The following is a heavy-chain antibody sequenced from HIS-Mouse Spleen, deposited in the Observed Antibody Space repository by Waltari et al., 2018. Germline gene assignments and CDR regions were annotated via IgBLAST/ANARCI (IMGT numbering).Heavy chain of an antibody. D-gene: IGHD2-21*02. Sequence: QLQLQESGPGLVKPSETLSLTCTVSGGSISSSSYYWGWIRQPPGKGLEWIGSIYYSASTYYNPSLKSRVTISVDTSKNQFSLKLSSVTAADTAVYYCAKDTHQPLLNYYYYGMDVWGQGTTVTVSS. CDR2: IYYSAST. J-gene: IGHJ6*02. CDR3: AKDTHQPLLNYYYYGMDV. V-gene: IGHV4-39*07. CDR1: GGSISSSSYY.